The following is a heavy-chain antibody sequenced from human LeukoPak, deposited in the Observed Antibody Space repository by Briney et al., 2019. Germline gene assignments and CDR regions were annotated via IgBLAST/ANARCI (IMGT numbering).Heavy chain of an antibody. CDR1: GFTFSTYV. J-gene: IGHJ4*02. CDR3: VRGTGY. CDR2: ISSNGDNT. Sequence: GGSLRLSCSVSGFTFSTYVMHWVRQAPGKGLEYVSAISSNGDNTYYADSVKGRFTISRDNSKNTLYLQMSSLRADDTAVYYCVRGTGYWGKGTLVTVSS. V-gene: IGHV3-64D*06.